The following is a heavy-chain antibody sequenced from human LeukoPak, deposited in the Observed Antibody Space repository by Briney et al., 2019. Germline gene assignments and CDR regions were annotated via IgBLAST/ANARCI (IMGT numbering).Heavy chain of an antibody. J-gene: IGHJ3*02. CDR2: IKSKTDGGTT. D-gene: IGHD4-17*01. Sequence: TGGSLRLSCAASGFTVSSNYMSWVRQAPGKGLEWVGRIKSKTDGGTTDYAAPVKGRFTISRDDSKNTLYLQMNSLKTEDTAVYYCTNYGDYADAFDIWGQGTMVTVSS. CDR3: TNYGDYADAFDI. CDR1: GFTVSSNY. V-gene: IGHV3-15*01.